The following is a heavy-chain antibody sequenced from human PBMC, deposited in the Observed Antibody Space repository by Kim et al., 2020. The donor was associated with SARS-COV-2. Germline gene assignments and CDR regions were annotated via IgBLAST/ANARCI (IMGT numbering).Heavy chain of an antibody. CDR3: ARQGGDLIYDILTDYYYYYGMDV. J-gene: IGHJ6*02. Sequence: SETLSLTCTVSGGSISSSSYYWGWIRQPPGKGLEWIGSIYYSGSTYYNPSLKSRVTISVDTSKNQFSLKLSSVTAADTAVYYCARQGGDLIYDILTDYYYYYGMDVWGQGTTVTVSS. CDR1: GGSISSSSYY. D-gene: IGHD3-9*01. V-gene: IGHV4-39*01. CDR2: IYYSGST.